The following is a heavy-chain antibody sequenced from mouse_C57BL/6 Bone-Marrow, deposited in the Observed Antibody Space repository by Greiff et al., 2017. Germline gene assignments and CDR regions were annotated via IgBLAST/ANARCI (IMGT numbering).Heavy chain of an antibody. CDR1: GFTFSSYA. CDR3: ARERYSNFYFDY. V-gene: IGHV5-4*01. Sequence: EVKLVESGGGLVKPGGSLKLSCAASGFTFSSYAMSWVRQTPEKRLEWVATISDGGSYTYYPDNVKGRFTISRDNAKNNLYLQMSHLKSEDTAMYYCARERYSNFYFDYWGQGTTLTVSS. D-gene: IGHD2-5*01. J-gene: IGHJ2*01. CDR2: ISDGGSYT.